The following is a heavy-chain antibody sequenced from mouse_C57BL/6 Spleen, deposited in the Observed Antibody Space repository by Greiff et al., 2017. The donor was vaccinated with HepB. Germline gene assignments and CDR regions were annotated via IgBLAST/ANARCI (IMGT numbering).Heavy chain of an antibody. D-gene: IGHD2-5*01. J-gene: IGHJ2*01. Sequence: VKLMESGAELARPGASVKLSCKASGYTFTSYGISWVKQRTGQGLEWIGEIYPRSGNTYYNEKFKGKATLTADKSSSTAYMELRSLTSEDSAVYFCARDYSNSFDYWGQGTTLTVSS. CDR2: IYPRSGNT. V-gene: IGHV1-81*01. CDR1: GYTFTSYG. CDR3: ARDYSNSFDY.